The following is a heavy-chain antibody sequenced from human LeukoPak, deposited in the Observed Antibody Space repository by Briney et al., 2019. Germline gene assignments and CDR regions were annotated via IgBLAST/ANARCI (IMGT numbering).Heavy chain of an antibody. J-gene: IGHJ5*02. CDR3: ARGHYGFDP. Sequence: SETLSLTCTVSGGSISSYYWSWIRQPPGKGLEWIGYIYYSGSTNYNPSLKSRVTISVDTSKNQFSLKLSSVTAADTAVYYCARGHYGFDPWGQGTLVTVSS. CDR2: IYYSGST. D-gene: IGHD3-16*01. CDR1: GGSISSYY. V-gene: IGHV4-59*01.